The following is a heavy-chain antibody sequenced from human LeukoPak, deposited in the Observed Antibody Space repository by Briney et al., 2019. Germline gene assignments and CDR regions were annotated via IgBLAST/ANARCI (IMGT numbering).Heavy chain of an antibody. CDR3: AKDPIRTMVRGVPTGY. D-gene: IGHD3-10*01. CDR2: IRYDGSNK. Sequence: GGSLRLSCAASGFTFSSYGMHWVRQAPGKGLEWVAFIRYDGSNKYYADSVKGRFTISRDNSKNTLYLQMDSLRAEDTAVYYCAKDPIRTMVRGVPTGYWGQGTLVTVSS. V-gene: IGHV3-30*02. J-gene: IGHJ4*02. CDR1: GFTFSSYG.